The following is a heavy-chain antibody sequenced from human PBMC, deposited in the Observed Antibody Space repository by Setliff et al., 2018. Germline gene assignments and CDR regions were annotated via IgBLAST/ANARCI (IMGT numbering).Heavy chain of an antibody. CDR2: IYHNEST. CDR1: GGSISSSSYY. CDR3: ARKYSSSWYWTWIYYLDY. J-gene: IGHJ4*02. V-gene: IGHV4-39*07. Sequence: SETLSLTCTVSGGSISSSSYYWGWIRQPPGKGLEWIGEIYHNESTNFNPSLESRVTLSIDKSKNEFSLNVTSVTAADTAVYYCARKYSSSWYWTWIYYLDYWGQGTLVTVSS. D-gene: IGHD6-13*01.